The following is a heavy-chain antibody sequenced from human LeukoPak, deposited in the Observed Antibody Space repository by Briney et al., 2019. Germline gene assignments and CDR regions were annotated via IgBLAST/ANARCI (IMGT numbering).Heavy chain of an antibody. D-gene: IGHD2-2*01. CDR1: GGSISSYY. V-gene: IGHV4-59*01. Sequence: SETLSLTCTVSGGSISSYYRSWIRQPPGKGLEWIGYIYYSGSTNYNPSLKSRVTISVDTSKNQFSLKLSSVTAADTAVYYCARARVPAATWSPAFGDNWFDPWGQGTLVTVSS. CDR2: IYYSGST. J-gene: IGHJ5*02. CDR3: ARARVPAATWSPAFGDNWFDP.